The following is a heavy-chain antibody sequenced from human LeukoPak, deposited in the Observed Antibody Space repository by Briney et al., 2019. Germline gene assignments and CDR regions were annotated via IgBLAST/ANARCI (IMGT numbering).Heavy chain of an antibody. V-gene: IGHV3-30*14. CDR2: ISSDGSNK. J-gene: IGHJ5*02. CDR3: ARAVFSVVVASPTDT. D-gene: IGHD2-21*01. CDR1: EFTFSSYT. Sequence: PGRSLRLSCVASEFTFSSYTMHWVRQTPGRGLEWVALISSDGSNKYYADSVKGRFIISRDNSKNTMYLQMNSLRVDDSALYYCARAVFSVVVASPTDTWGQGTLVTVSS.